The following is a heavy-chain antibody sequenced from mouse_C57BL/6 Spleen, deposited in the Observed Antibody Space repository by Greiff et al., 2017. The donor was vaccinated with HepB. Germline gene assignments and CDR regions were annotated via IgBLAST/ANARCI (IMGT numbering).Heavy chain of an antibody. V-gene: IGHV1-22*01. J-gene: IGHJ1*03. CDR1: GYTFTDYN. D-gene: IGHD2-3*01. CDR3: ARGGYYRWYFDV. CDR2: INPNNGGT. Sequence: EVQLQPSGPELVKPGASVKMSCKASGYTFTDYNMHWVKQSHGKSLEWIGYINPNNGGTSYNQKFKGKATLTVNKSSSTAYMELRSLTSEDSAVYYCARGGYYRWYFDVWGTRTTVTVSS.